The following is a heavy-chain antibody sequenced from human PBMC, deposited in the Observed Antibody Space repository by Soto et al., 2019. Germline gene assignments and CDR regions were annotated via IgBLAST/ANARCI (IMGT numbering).Heavy chain of an antibody. CDR1: GFTFTSSA. Sequence: SVKVSCKTSGFTFTSSAMQWVRQARGQRLEWIGWIVVGSGNTNYAQKFQERVTITRDMSTSTAYMELSSLRSEDTAVYYCGSSSWYSFDIWGQGTMVTVSS. J-gene: IGHJ3*02. V-gene: IGHV1-58*02. CDR3: GSSSWYSFDI. CDR2: IVVGSGNT. D-gene: IGHD6-13*01.